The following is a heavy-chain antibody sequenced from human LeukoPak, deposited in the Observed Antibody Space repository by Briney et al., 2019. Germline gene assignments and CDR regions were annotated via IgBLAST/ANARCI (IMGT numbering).Heavy chain of an antibody. CDR2: INWNSGMV. J-gene: IGHJ3*01. D-gene: IGHD2/OR15-2a*01. Sequence: GGSLRLSCAASGLTFDDYAIHWVRQAPGQGLEWVSGINWNSGMVGYADSVKGRFTISRDNAKNSLFLQMNSLKAEDTALYYCVKDRSGYYAYSLDVWGQGTMVTVSS. V-gene: IGHV3-9*01. CDR1: GLTFDDYA. CDR3: VKDRSGYYAYSLDV.